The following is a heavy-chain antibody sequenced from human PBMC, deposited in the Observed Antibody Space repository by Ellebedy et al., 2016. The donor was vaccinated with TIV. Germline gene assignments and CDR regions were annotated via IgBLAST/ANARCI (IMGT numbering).Heavy chain of an antibody. Sequence: SETLSLTXTVSGGSISSYYWSWIRQPPGKGLEWIGYIYYSGSTNYNPSLKSRVTISVDTSKNQFSLKLSSVTAADTAVYYCARETKWLESHAFDIWGQGTMVTVSS. V-gene: IGHV4-59*13. J-gene: IGHJ3*02. CDR1: GGSISSYY. CDR3: ARETKWLESHAFDI. D-gene: IGHD3-22*01. CDR2: IYYSGST.